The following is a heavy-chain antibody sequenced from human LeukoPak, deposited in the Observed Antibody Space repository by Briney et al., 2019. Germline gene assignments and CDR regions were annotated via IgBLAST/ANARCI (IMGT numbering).Heavy chain of an antibody. D-gene: IGHD4-17*01. CDR3: ASAHYGDYEGFANLNF. Sequence: AGSLTLSCAAYRFTFSSFWMRWVGPAPGKGREGVANTKQDGSERYYEDSVKGRFTIYRDNAKNSLYLQMNSLRAEDTAVYYCASAHYGDYEGFANLNFWGQGTLVTVSS. J-gene: IGHJ4*02. V-gene: IGHV3-7*01. CDR1: RFTFSSFW. CDR2: TKQDGSER.